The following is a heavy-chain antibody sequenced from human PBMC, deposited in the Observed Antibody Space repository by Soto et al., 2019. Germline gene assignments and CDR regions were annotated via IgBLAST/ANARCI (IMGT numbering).Heavy chain of an antibody. CDR1: GFTFSSYS. CDR2: ISSSSSTI. Sequence: GGSLRLSCAASGFTFSSYSMNWVRQAPGKGLEWVSYISSSSSTIYYADSVKGRFTISRDNAKNSLYLQMSSLRDEDTAVYYCARDKVVQAATEAYYYYYGMDVWGQGTKVTVSS. V-gene: IGHV3-48*02. CDR3: ARDKVVQAATEAYYYYYGMDV. J-gene: IGHJ6*02. D-gene: IGHD2-2*01.